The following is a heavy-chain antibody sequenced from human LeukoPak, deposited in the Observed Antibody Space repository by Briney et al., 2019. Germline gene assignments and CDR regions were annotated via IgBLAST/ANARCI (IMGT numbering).Heavy chain of an antibody. CDR3: AKAPGSYYLSYYYYMDV. V-gene: IGHV3-7*03. CDR2: IKEDGSEK. J-gene: IGHJ6*03. CDR1: GFTLSSYW. D-gene: IGHD3-10*01. Sequence: GGSLRLSCAASGFTLSSYWMTWVRQAPGKGLEWVANIKEDGSEKYYVDSVKGRFTGSRDNAKNSLYLQMNSLRAEDTAVYYCAKAPGSYYLSYYYYMDVWGKGTTVTISS.